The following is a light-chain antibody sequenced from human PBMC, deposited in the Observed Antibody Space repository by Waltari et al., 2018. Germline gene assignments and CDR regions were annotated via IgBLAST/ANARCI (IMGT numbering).Light chain of an antibody. Sequence: VVLTQSPATLSLFPGERATLSCRASQSVLSYLAWYQQKPGQAPRLLIYDSSNRATGIPVRFSGSGSVTDFTLTISSLEPEDSAVYYCQHRRVWPLTFGGGTKVEIK. J-gene: IGKJ4*01. V-gene: IGKV3-11*01. CDR1: QSVLSY. CDR3: QHRRVWPLT. CDR2: DSS.